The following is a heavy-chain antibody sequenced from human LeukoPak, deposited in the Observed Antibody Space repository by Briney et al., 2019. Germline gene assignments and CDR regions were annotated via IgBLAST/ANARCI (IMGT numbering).Heavy chain of an antibody. D-gene: IGHD5-18*01. CDR2: ISSGGSTI. V-gene: IGHV3-48*02. CDR3: VRGEATAVVPGCDY. J-gene: IGHJ4*02. CDR1: GFTFSDYS. Sequence: PGGSLRLSCASSGFTFSDYSMNWVRQAPGKGLEWVSYISSGGSTIYYADSVRGRFTISRDNAKNSLYLRMNSLRDEDTAVYYCVRGEATAVVPGCDYWGQGILVTVSS.